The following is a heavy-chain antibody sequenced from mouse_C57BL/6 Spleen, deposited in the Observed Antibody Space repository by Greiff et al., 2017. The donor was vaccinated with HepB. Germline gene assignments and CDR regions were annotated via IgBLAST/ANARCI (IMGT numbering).Heavy chain of an antibody. Sequence: QVQLQQSGAELVKPGASVKLSCKASGYTFTSYWMHWVKQRPGQGLEWIGMIHPNSGSTNYNEKFKSKATLTVDKSSSTAYMQLSSLTSEDSAVYYCAREDYSNYAMDYWGQGTSVTVSS. CDR2: IHPNSGST. CDR1: GYTFTSYW. CDR3: AREDYSNYAMDY. J-gene: IGHJ4*01. D-gene: IGHD2-5*01. V-gene: IGHV1-64*01.